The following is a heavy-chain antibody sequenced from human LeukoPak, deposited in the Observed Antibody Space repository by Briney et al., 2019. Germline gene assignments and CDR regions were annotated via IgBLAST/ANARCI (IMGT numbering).Heavy chain of an antibody. CDR3: ARGSGPLWFGELYAFDI. CDR1: GYTFASYG. Sequence: ASVKVSCKASGYTFASYGISWVRQAPGQGLEWMGWISAYNGNTNYAQKLQGRVTMTTDTSTSTAYMELRSLRSDDTAVYYCARGSGPLWFGELYAFDIWGQGTMVTVSS. CDR2: ISAYNGNT. V-gene: IGHV1-18*01. D-gene: IGHD3-10*01. J-gene: IGHJ3*02.